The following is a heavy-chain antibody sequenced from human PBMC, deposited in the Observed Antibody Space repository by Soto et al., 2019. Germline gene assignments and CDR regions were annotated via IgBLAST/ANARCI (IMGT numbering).Heavy chain of an antibody. Sequence: LRLSCTTSGFTFTSYSMHWVRQAPGKGLEWVATFWYDASAQRYADSVKGRFTISRDPSRGTVYLLMDSLRTDDTAVYYCVFGSWNQYFCDHWGQEILVTVSS. CDR3: VFGSWNQYFCDH. CDR1: GFTFTSYS. J-gene: IGHJ4*02. CDR2: FWYDASAQ. V-gene: IGHV3-33*08. D-gene: IGHD6-13*01.